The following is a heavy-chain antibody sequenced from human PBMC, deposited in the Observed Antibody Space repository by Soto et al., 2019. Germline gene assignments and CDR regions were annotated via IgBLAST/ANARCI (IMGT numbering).Heavy chain of an antibody. V-gene: IGHV3-7*04. CDR1: GFSFTTYW. J-gene: IGHJ3*02. Sequence: EVQLVESGGGLVQPGGSLRLSCAASGFSFTTYWMSWVRQAPGKGLQWVANIKPDGSEKWYVDSVKGRFTISRDNAKSSXXRQMRSLRAEDTAVYYCARGDYYDAHGPFSDAFDIWGQGTMVTVSS. D-gene: IGHD3-22*01. CDR2: IKPDGSEK. CDR3: ARGDYYDAHGPFSDAFDI.